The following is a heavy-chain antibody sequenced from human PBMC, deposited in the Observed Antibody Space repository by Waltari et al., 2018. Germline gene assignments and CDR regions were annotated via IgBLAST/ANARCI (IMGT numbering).Heavy chain of an antibody. CDR1: GGSISSSSYY. V-gene: IGHV4-61*05. D-gene: IGHD4-4*01. Sequence: QLQLQESGPGLVKPSETLSLTCTVSGGSISSSSYYWGWIRQPPGKGLEWIGYIYYSGSTNYSPSLKSRVTISVDTSKNQFSLKLSSVTAADTAVYYFARGGVTNLDYWGQGTLVTVSS. CDR3: ARGGVTNLDY. CDR2: IYYSGST. J-gene: IGHJ4*02.